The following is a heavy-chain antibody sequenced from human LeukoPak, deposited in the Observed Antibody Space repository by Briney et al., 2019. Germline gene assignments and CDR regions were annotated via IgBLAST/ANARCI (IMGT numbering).Heavy chain of an antibody. Sequence: SETLSLTCTVSGGSISSGGYYWSWIRQHPGKGLEWIGYIYYSGSTYYNPSLKSRVTISVDTSKNQFSLKLSSVTAADTAVYYCARTTFDSSGWGFFDIWGQGTMVTVSS. D-gene: IGHD3-22*01. CDR1: GGSISSGGYY. CDR3: ARTTFDSSGWGFFDI. CDR2: IYYSGST. V-gene: IGHV4-31*03. J-gene: IGHJ3*02.